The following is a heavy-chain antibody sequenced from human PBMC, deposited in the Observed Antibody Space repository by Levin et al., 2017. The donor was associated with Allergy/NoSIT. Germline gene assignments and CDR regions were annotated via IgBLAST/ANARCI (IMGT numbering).Heavy chain of an antibody. V-gene: IGHV1-3*01. CDR1: GYIFSKSA. CDR3: ARRADGYSTSNSCPTPFDY. D-gene: IGHD2-2*01. Sequence: ASVKVSCKASGYIFSKSAIHWVRQAPGQRLEWMGWINGGNGDTKSSQKFQDRVTITRDTSASAVYMELSSLRSEDTAVYYCARRADGYSTSNSCPTPFDYWGQGTLVTVSS. J-gene: IGHJ4*02. CDR2: INGGNGDT.